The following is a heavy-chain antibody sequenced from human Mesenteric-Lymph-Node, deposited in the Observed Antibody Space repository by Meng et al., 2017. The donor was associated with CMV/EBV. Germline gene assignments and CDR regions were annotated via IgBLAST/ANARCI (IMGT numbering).Heavy chain of an antibody. J-gene: IGHJ4*02. CDR2: IYYSGNS. V-gene: IGHV4-30-2*01. Sequence: SGGSITSKGSSWTWIRQPPGKGLESIGYIYYSGNSYYNPSLKSRVTMSVDRSKNEFSQKLTSVTAADTAKYYCARVGISRGSGIVDYWGQGTLVTVSS. CDR1: GGSITSKGSS. D-gene: IGHD3-10*01. CDR3: ARVGISRGSGIVDY.